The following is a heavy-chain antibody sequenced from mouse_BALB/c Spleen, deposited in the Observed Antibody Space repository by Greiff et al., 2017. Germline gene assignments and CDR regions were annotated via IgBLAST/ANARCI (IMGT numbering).Heavy chain of an antibody. Sequence: EGHLVESGGGLVQPGGSMKLSCVASGFTFSNYWMNWVRQSPEKGLEWVAEIRLKSNNYATHYAESVKGRFTISRDDSKSSVYLQMNNLRAEDTGIYYCTSITTVSSSGYWGQGTTLTVSS. CDR1: GFTFSNYW. CDR2: IRLKSNNYAT. CDR3: TSITTVSSSGY. J-gene: IGHJ2*01. V-gene: IGHV6-6*02. D-gene: IGHD1-1*01.